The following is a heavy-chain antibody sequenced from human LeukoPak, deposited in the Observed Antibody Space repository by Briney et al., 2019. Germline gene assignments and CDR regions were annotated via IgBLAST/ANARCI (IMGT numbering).Heavy chain of an antibody. D-gene: IGHD2/OR15-2a*01. J-gene: IGHJ5*02. CDR1: GVSMSSSPYY. Sequence: SETPSLTCTVSGVSMSSSPYYWGWIRQPPGKGLEWIGTIYDSGNTNYNPSLRSRLTISVDTSRNQFSPKLSSVTAADTAVYYCARHDCDSSRCSVNWFDPWGQGTLVTVSS. CDR2: IYDSGNT. V-gene: IGHV4-39*01. CDR3: ARHDCDSSRCSVNWFDP.